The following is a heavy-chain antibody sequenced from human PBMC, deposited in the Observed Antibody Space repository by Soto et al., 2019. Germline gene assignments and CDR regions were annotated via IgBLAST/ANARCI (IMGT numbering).Heavy chain of an antibody. V-gene: IGHV4-34*01. CDR3: ARGYGDPFDY. CDR2: INHSGST. J-gene: IGHJ4*02. D-gene: IGHD4-17*01. CDR1: GGSFSGYY. Sequence: QVQLQQWGAGLLKPSETLSLTCAVYGGSFSGYYWSWIRQPPGKGLEWIGEINHSGSTNYNPSLKSRVTISVDTSKNQFSLKLSSVTAADTAVYYCARGYGDPFDYWGQGTLVTVSS.